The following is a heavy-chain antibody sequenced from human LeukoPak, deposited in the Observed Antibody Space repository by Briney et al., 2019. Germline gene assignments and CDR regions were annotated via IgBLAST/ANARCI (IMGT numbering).Heavy chain of an antibody. V-gene: IGHV3-33*01. CDR2: IWYDGSNK. D-gene: IGHD4-17*01. Sequence: SCKASGYTFTDYYMHWVRQAPGKGLEWVAVIWYDGSNKYYADSVKGRFTISRDNSKNTLYLQMNSLRAEDTAVYYCARARGHDYGDYAFDYWGQGTLVTVSS. CDR3: ARARGHDYGDYAFDY. CDR1: GYTFTDYY. J-gene: IGHJ4*02.